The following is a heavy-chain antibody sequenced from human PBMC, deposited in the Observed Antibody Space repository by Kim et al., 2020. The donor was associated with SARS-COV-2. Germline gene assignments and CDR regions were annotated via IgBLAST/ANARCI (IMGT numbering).Heavy chain of an antibody. Sequence: NSVKGRFTISRDNSKNTLYLQMGSLRAEDMAVYYCASTPGTLNYYGMDVWGQGTTVTVSS. D-gene: IGHD1-1*01. V-gene: IGHV3-64*01. CDR3: ASTPGTLNYYGMDV. J-gene: IGHJ6*02.